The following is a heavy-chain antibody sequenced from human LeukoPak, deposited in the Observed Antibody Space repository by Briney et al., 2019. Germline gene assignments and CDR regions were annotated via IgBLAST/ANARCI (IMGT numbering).Heavy chain of an antibody. Sequence: SETLSLTCTVSGDSISSGNYHWAWIRQPPGKGLECIGSIHHSGNAYYNSSLKSRVTISVDRSKNQFSLKLSSVTAADTAVYYCARGNGGNSDAFDIWGQGTMVTVSS. V-gene: IGHV4-39*07. CDR1: GDSISSGNYH. CDR2: IHHSGNA. J-gene: IGHJ3*02. D-gene: IGHD4-23*01. CDR3: ARGNGGNSDAFDI.